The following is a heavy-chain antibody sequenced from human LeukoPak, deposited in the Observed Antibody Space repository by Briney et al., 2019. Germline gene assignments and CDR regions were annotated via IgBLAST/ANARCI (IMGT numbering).Heavy chain of an antibody. CDR3: ARNLVYNYGFDY. D-gene: IGHD5-18*01. CDR2: IYYSGTT. V-gene: IGHV4-61*01. CDR1: GGSVSSGIYY. J-gene: IGHJ4*02. Sequence: TSETLSLTCTVSGGSVSSGIYYWSWIRQPPGKGLALIGHIYYSGTTIYNPSLRSRVTISVDMSKNQLSLKLSSVTAADTAVYYCARNLVYNYGFDYWGQGTLVTVSS.